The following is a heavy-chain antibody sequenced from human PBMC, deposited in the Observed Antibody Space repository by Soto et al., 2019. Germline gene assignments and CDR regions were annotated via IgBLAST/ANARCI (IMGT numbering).Heavy chain of an antibody. CDR1: GYAFTSYG. J-gene: IGHJ6*02. CDR2: ISGYNGDA. CDR3: AKNGQPPYYYYGLDV. V-gene: IGHV1-18*01. Sequence: ASVKVSCKASGYAFTSYGISWVRQAPGQGLEWMGWISGYNGDANYAQRFQGRVSMTIDTSTTTAYMELRTLTPDDTAVYYCAKNGQPPYYYYGLDVRGQGTTVTVSS. D-gene: IGHD2-8*01.